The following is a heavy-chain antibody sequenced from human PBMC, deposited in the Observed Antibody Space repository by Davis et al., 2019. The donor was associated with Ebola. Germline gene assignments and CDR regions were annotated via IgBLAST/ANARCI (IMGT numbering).Heavy chain of an antibody. J-gene: IGHJ4*02. Sequence: SETLSLTCAVYGGSFSGYYWSWIRQPPGKGLEWIGEINHSGSTNYNPSLKSRVTISVDTSKNQFSLKLSSVTAADTAVYYCAREWYDSSGYYSPYFDYWGQGTLVTVSS. CDR2: INHSGST. D-gene: IGHD3-22*01. V-gene: IGHV4-34*01. CDR3: AREWYDSSGYYSPYFDY. CDR1: GGSFSGYY.